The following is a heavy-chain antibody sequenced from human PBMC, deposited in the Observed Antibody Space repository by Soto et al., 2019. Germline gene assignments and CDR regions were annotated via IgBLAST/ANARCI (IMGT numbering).Heavy chain of an antibody. V-gene: IGHV3-33*01. CDR3: AREPLEGWELLPHYYYYGMDV. CDR2: IWYDGSNK. Sequence: GGSLRLSCAASEFTFSSYGMHWVRQAPGKGLEWVAVIWYDGSNKYYADSVKGRFTISRDNSKNTLYLQMNSLRAEDTAVYYCAREPLEGWELLPHYYYYGMDVWGQGTTVTVS. J-gene: IGHJ6*02. CDR1: EFTFSSYG. D-gene: IGHD1-26*01.